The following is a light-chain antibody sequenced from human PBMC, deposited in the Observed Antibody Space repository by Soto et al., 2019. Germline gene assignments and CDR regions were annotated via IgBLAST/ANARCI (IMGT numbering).Light chain of an antibody. J-gene: IGKJ1*01. CDR2: GAS. V-gene: IGKV3-20*01. CDR3: HQYVRSPPSWT. Sequence: ETVLTQSPGTLSLSPGERATLSCRASQSISSSFLAWYQQKPGQAPRLLIYGASSRATGIPDRFSGRGSGKNFPLNISSLEPEEAGVYYCHQYVRSPPSWTFGQGTKVEIK. CDR1: QSISSSF.